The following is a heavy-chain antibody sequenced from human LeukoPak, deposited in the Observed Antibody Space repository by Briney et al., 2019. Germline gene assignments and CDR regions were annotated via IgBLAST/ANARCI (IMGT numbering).Heavy chain of an antibody. Sequence: GGSLRLSCAASGFTFSSYAMSWVRQAPGKGLEWVSAISGSGGSTYYADSVKGRSTISRDNSKNTLYLQMNSLRAEDTAVCYCARRVVVTVNYAFDIWGQGTMVTVSS. CDR2: ISGSGGST. CDR3: ARRVVVTVNYAFDI. CDR1: GFTFSSYA. V-gene: IGHV3-23*01. D-gene: IGHD2-21*02. J-gene: IGHJ3*02.